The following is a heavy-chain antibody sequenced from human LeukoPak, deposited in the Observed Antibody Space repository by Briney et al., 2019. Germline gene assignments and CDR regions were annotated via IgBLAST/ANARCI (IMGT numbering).Heavy chain of an antibody. V-gene: IGHV3-48*01. D-gene: IGHD2-2*02. CDR2: ISSSSSTI. Sequence: GGSLRLSCAASGFTFSSYSMNWVRQAPGKGLEWVSYISSSSSTIYYADSVKGRFTISRDNAKNSLYLQMNSLRAEDTAVYYCARDEGYRSSTSCYTMRPFDYWGQGTLVTVSS. CDR3: ARDEGYRSSTSCYTMRPFDY. CDR1: GFTFSSYS. J-gene: IGHJ4*02.